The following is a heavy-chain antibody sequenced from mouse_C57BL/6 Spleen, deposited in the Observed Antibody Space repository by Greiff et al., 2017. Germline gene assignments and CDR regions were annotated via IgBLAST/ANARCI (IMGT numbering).Heavy chain of an antibody. CDR3: TTSILAY. CDR2: IDPENGDT. Sequence: EVKLMESGAELVRPGASVKLSCTASGFNIKDDYMHWVKQRPEQGLEWIGWIDPENGDTEYASKFQGKATITADTSSNTAYLQLSSLTSEDTAVYYCTTSILAYWGQGTLVTVSA. CDR1: GFNIKDDY. V-gene: IGHV14-4*01. J-gene: IGHJ3*01. D-gene: IGHD2-12*01.